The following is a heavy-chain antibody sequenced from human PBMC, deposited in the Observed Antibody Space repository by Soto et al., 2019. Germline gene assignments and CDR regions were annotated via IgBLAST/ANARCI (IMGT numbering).Heavy chain of an antibody. CDR3: ARTPEGAFDI. V-gene: IGHV4-34*01. J-gene: IGHJ3*02. CDR1: GGSFSGYY. CDR2: INHSGST. Sequence: SETLSLTCAVYGGSFSGYYWSWIRQPPGKGLEWIGEINHSGSTNYNPSLKSRVTISVDTSKNQFPLKLSSVTAADTAVYYCARTPEGAFDIWGQGTMVTVSS.